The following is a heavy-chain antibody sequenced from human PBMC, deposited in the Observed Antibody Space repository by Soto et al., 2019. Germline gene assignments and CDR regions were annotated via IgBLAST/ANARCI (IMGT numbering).Heavy chain of an antibody. V-gene: IGHV1-46*01. Sequence: ASVKVSCKASGYTFTSYYMHWVRQAPGQGLEWMGIINPSGGSTSYAQKFQGRVTMTRDTSTSTVYMELGSLRSEDTAVYYCARARYCSSTSCYGFPYGMDVWGQGTTVTVSS. CDR1: GYTFTSYY. CDR2: INPSGGST. J-gene: IGHJ6*02. CDR3: ARARYCSSTSCYGFPYGMDV. D-gene: IGHD2-2*01.